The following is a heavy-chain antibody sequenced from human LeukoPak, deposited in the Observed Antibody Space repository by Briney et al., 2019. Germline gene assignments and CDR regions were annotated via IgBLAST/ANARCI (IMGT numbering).Heavy chain of an antibody. D-gene: IGHD3-16*01. CDR3: ARTLGEAFDY. CDR2: LPYGGDNT. Sequence: GGSLRLSCAASGFTFSTYAMHWVRQAPGKGLEWVATLPYGGDNTYYGDAVEGRFTISRDSAKNTLFLQMNSLRVEDTAVYYCARTLGEAFDYWGQGTLVTVSS. V-gene: IGHV3-30*01. CDR1: GFTFSTYA. J-gene: IGHJ4*02.